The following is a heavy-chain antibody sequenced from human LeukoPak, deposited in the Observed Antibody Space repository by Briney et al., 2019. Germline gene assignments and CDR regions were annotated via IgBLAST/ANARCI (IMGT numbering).Heavy chain of an antibody. CDR1: GFTVSSSH. CDR2: IKKDGSDK. Sequence: GGSLRLSCAASGFTVSSSHMTWVRQAVGKGLEWVATIKKDGSDKYCVDSVKGRFTISRDNVKNSLYLQMNSLRAEDTAVYYCARERSSSWYVFDYWGQGTLVTVSS. D-gene: IGHD6-13*01. V-gene: IGHV3-7*03. CDR3: ARERSSSWYVFDY. J-gene: IGHJ4*02.